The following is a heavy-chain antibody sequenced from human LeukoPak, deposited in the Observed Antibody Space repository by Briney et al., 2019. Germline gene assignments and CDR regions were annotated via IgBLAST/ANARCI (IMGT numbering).Heavy chain of an antibody. CDR2: ISSSSITI. Sequence: GGSLRLSCAASRFTFSSYSLNWAPQAPGEGREGVSFISSSSITIYYADSVKGRFTISRDNAEKSLYLQMNSLRAEDTAVYYCARDRGGSYSAIDYWGQGTLVTVSS. V-gene: IGHV3-48*04. CDR1: RFTFSSYS. J-gene: IGHJ4*02. CDR3: ARDRGGSYSAIDY. D-gene: IGHD2-15*01.